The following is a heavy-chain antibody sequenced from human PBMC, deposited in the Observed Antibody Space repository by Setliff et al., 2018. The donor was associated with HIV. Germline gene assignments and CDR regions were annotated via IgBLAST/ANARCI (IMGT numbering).Heavy chain of an antibody. V-gene: IGHV1-3*01. D-gene: IGHD3-9*01. Sequence: GASVKVSCKASGYTFTSYAMHWVRQAPGQGLEWMAWIDAGNGNTKYSQEFQGRVTITRDTSMRTAYMELSRLRSADTAVYYCARSPYYDILTGYYSQYYFDYWGQGILVTVSS. CDR2: IDAGNGNT. CDR1: GYTFTSYA. CDR3: ARSPYYDILTGYYSQYYFDY. J-gene: IGHJ4*02.